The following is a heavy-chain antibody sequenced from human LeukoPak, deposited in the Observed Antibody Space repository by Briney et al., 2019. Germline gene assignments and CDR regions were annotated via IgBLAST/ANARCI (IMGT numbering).Heavy chain of an antibody. CDR2: ISGSGGTT. D-gene: IGHD2/OR15-2a*01. Sequence: GGSLSLSCAASGFTFSSYAMTWVRQAPGKGLEWVSAISGSGGTTYYADSAKGRFTTSRDNTKNTLYLQMNSLGAEDTAVYYCAKAGGFYPYSMFDYWGQGTLVTVSS. V-gene: IGHV3-23*01. CDR3: AKAGGFYPYSMFDY. J-gene: IGHJ4*02. CDR1: GFTFSSYA.